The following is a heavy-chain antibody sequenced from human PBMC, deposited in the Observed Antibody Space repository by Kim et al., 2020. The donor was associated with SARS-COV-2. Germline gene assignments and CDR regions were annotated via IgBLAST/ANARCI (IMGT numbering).Heavy chain of an antibody. CDR3: ARHSPESNGYYYFDY. V-gene: IGHV4-39*01. CDR1: SASTSSSRHY. J-gene: IGHJ4*02. Sequence: SETLSLTCTVSSASTSSSRHYWGWVRQPPGKGLEWIGSIYSSGSTYYNPSLKSRVAISVDTSKKQFSLKVTSVTAADTAVYYCARHSPESNGYYYFDYWCRRTLVAVSS. D-gene: IGHD6-13*01. CDR2: IYSSGST.